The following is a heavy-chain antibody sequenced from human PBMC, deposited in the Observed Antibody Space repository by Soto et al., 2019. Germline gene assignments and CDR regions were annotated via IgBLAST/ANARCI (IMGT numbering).Heavy chain of an antibody. CDR2: ISSNGGST. CDR1: GFTFSSYA. CDR3: ARGRDGYKHFDY. V-gene: IGHV3-64*01. Sequence: EVQLVESGGGLLQPGGSLRLSCAASGFTFSSYAMHWVRQAPGKGLEYVSAISSNGGSTYYANSVKGRFTISRDNSKNTLYLQMGSLRAEDMAVYYCARGRDGYKHFDYWGQGTLVTVSS. J-gene: IGHJ4*02. D-gene: IGHD5-12*01.